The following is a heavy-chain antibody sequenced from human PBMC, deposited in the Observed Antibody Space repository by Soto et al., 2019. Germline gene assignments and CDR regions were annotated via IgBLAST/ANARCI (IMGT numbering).Heavy chain of an antibody. CDR3: AKDRGVCGGGDCPYDYYYYMDV. CDR2: ISDGSAST. CDR1: GFTFNTYA. V-gene: IGHV3-23*01. J-gene: IGHJ6*03. Sequence: EVQLLESGGGLVQPGGSLKLSCAASGFTFNTYAMTWVRQAPGKGLEWVSSISDGSASTYYADSVKGRFTGSRDNPKKMMFLQLNSLRDEDTAIYYCAKDRGVCGGGDCPYDYYYYMDVGGKGTTVTVSS. D-gene: IGHD2-21*02.